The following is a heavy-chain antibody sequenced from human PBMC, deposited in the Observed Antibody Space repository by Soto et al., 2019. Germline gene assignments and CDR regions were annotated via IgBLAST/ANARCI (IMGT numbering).Heavy chain of an antibody. V-gene: IGHV3-15*01. J-gene: IGHJ6*02. CDR2: IKGKTDGGTT. Sequence: LRLSCAASGFTFSNAWMSWVRQAPGKGLEWVGPIKGKTDGGTTDYAAPVKGRFTISRDDSKNTLYLQMNSLKTEDTAVYYCTTGASNDGNYCMDVWGQGTTVTVSS. CDR1: GFTFSNAW. D-gene: IGHD3-3*01. CDR3: TTGASNDGNYCMDV.